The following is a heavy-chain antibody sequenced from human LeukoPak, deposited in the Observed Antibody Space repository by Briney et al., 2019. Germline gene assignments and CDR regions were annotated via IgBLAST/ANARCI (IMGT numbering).Heavy chain of an antibody. Sequence: PSETLSLTGAVYGGSFSGYYWSWIRQPPGKGLEWIGEINHTGSTNYNPSLKSRVTISVDTSKNQFSLKLSSVTAADTAMYYCARGEAGYCSSTSCYGFRWFDPWGQGTLVTVSS. CDR1: GGSFSGYY. CDR2: INHTGST. J-gene: IGHJ5*02. V-gene: IGHV4-34*01. CDR3: ARGEAGYCSSTSCYGFRWFDP. D-gene: IGHD2-2*01.